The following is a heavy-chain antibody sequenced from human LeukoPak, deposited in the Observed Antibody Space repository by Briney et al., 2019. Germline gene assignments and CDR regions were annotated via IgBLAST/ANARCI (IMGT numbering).Heavy chain of an antibody. J-gene: IGHJ5*02. CDR3: ARNPDIVVVVAAPFDP. D-gene: IGHD2-15*01. CDR2: ISAYNGNT. CDR1: GYTFTSYG. Sequence: ASVKVSCKASGYTFTSYGISWVRQAPGLGLEWMGWISAYNGNTNYAQKLQGRVTMTTDTSTSTAYMELRSLRSDDTAVYYCARNPDIVVVVAAPFDPWGQGTLVTVSS. V-gene: IGHV1-18*01.